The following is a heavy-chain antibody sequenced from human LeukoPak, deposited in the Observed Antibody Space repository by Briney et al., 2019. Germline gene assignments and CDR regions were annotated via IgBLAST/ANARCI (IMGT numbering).Heavy chain of an antibody. CDR3: TSVGFGPYYFDN. CDR2: IKSKTDGGTT. J-gene: IGHJ4*02. V-gene: IGHV3-15*01. Sequence: GGSLRLSCAASGFTFNSHAMHWVRQAPGKGLEWVGRIKSKTDGGTTDYAAPVKGRFTISRDDSKNTLYLQMNSLKTEDTAVYYCTSVGFGPYYFDNWGQGTLVTVSS. CDR1: GFTFNSHA. D-gene: IGHD3-10*01.